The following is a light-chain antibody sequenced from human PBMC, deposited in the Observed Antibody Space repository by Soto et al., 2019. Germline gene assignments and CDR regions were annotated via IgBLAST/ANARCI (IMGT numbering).Light chain of an antibody. V-gene: IGLV2-14*01. J-gene: IGLJ2*01. Sequence: QSALTQPASVSGSPGQSITISCTGTSSDVGGYNYVSWYQQHPGKAPKLMIYDVSNRPSGVSNRFSGSKSGNTASLTISGPQAEDEDDYYCSSYTSSSTLFGGGTKLTVL. CDR2: DVS. CDR3: SSYTSSSTL. CDR1: SSDVGGYNY.